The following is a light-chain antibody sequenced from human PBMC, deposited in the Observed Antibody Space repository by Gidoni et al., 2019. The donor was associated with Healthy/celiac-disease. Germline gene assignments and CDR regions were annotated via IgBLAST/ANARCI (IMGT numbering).Light chain of an antibody. CDR2: AAS. J-gene: IGKJ2*01. Sequence: IRMTQSPSSLSASTGDRVTITCRASQGISSYLAWYQQKPGKAPKLLIYAASTLQSGVPSRFSGSGSGTDFTLTISCLQSEDFATYYCQQYYSYLYTFGQGTKLEIK. CDR1: QGISSY. CDR3: QQYYSYLYT. V-gene: IGKV1-8*01.